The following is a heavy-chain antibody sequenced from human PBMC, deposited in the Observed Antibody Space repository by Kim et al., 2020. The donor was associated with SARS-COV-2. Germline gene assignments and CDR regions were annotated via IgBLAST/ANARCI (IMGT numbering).Heavy chain of an antibody. CDR2: T. J-gene: IGHJ4*02. V-gene: IGHV1-2*02. D-gene: IGHD4-17*01. CDR3: ATLHPGDYSDY. Sequence: TSEAQKFQGRVTMTRDTSSSTAYMELSRLRSDDTAVYYCATLHPGDYSDYWGQGTLVTVSS.